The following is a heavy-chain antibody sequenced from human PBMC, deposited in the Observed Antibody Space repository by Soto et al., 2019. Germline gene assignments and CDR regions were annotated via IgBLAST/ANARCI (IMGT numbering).Heavy chain of an antibody. D-gene: IGHD3-16*01. V-gene: IGHV3-7*01. CDR3: AREIGLDYVN. CDR2: IKEDGSEI. J-gene: IGHJ4*02. Sequence: GGSLRLCCAVSRFNVRSYWMSWVRQAPGKGLEWVASIKEDGSEIYYLQSVRGRFAISRDSAGNALQLAMNYLSAEDTATYFCAREIGLDYVNGGQGTLGTVSS. CDR1: RFNVRSYW.